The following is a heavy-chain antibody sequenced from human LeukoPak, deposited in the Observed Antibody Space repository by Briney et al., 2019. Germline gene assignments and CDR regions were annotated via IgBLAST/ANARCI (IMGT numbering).Heavy chain of an antibody. CDR3: ARDRYSSSWYGMDV. CDR1: GYTFTAYY. CDR2: IYPNSGGP. J-gene: IGHJ6*02. V-gene: IGHV1-2*02. D-gene: IGHD6-13*01. Sequence: EASLKVSCKASGYTFTAYYIHWVRQAPGQRLEWRGWIYPNSGGPNYAQKFRGRVTMTRDTSISTVSMDLSRLTSDDTAVYYCARDRYSSSWYGMDVWGQGTTVTVSS.